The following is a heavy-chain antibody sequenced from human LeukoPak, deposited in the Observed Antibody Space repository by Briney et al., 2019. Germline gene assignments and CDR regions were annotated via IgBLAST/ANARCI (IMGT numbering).Heavy chain of an antibody. V-gene: IGHV3-23*01. D-gene: IGHD1-26*01. J-gene: IGHJ4*02. CDR1: GLTFSNYA. Sequence: PGGSLRLSCAASGLTFSNYAMSWVRQAPGKGLEWVSAISGSGGSTYYADSVKGRFTISRDNSKNTLYLQVNSLRAEDTAVYYCAKDEGYSGSYTDYWGQGTLVTVSS. CDR2: ISGSGGST. CDR3: AKDEGYSGSYTDY.